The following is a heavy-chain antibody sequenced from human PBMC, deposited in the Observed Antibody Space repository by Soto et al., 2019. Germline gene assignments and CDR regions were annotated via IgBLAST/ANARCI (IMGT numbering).Heavy chain of an antibody. CDR1: GYSFTSYW. J-gene: IGHJ6*01. V-gene: IGHV5-51*01. D-gene: IGHD3-3*02. CDR3: ARNISHFRYYSYAMDV. Sequence: PGESLKISCKGSGYSFTSYWIGWVRQMPGKGLEWMGIIYPGDSDTRYSPSFQGQVTISADKSISTAYLQWSSLKASDNAMYYRARNISHFRYYSYAMDVWGQGTTVTVSS. CDR2: IYPGDSDT.